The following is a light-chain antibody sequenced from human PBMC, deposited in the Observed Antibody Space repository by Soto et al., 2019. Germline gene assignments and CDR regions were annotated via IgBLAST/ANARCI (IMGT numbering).Light chain of an antibody. CDR1: SSDVGGYNS. Sequence: QSALTQPPSASGSPGQSVTISCTGTSSDVGGYNSVSWYQQYPGKAPKLVIYEVSKRPSGVPDRFSGSKSGNTASLTVSGLQAEDEADYHCRSYAGSNNGVFGGGTKLTVL. CDR2: EVS. CDR3: RSYAGSNNGV. J-gene: IGLJ3*02. V-gene: IGLV2-8*01.